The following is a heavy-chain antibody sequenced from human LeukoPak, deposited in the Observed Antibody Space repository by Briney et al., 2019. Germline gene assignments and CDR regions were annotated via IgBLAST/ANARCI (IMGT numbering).Heavy chain of an antibody. D-gene: IGHD3-9*01. V-gene: IGHV1-2*02. Sequence: ASVKVSCKASGCTFTGYYMHWVRQAPGQGLEWMGWINPNSGGTNYAQKFYARVTMTRDTSISTAYMEPSRLRSDDTAVFYCARSPHILTGENFDFWGQGTLVTVSS. CDR1: GCTFTGYY. CDR3: ARSPHILTGENFDF. J-gene: IGHJ4*02. CDR2: INPNSGGT.